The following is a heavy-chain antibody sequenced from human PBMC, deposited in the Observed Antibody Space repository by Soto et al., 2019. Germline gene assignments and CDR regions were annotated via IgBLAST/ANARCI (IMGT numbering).Heavy chain of an antibody. D-gene: IGHD3-3*01. CDR3: AKDIRSGRTKNWFDP. CDR1: GLTLTSSV. Sequence: GSLRLSCVGSGLTLTSSVMSWVRQAPGKGLEWVAAISAGGASTYYADSVKGRFTISRDTSKNTLYLQINNLGVEDMAIYYCAKDIRSGRTKNWFDPWGQGTQVTVSS. J-gene: IGHJ5*02. V-gene: IGHV3-23*01. CDR2: ISAGGAST.